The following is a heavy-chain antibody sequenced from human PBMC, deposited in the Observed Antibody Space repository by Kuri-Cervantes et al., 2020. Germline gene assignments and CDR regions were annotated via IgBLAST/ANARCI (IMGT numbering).Heavy chain of an antibody. D-gene: IGHD5-12*01. Sequence: GESLKISCAASGFTFSSYGMHWVRQAPGKGLEWVAVISYDGSNKYYADSVKGRFTISRDNAKNSLYLQMNSLRAEDTAVYYCARFGYSGYDLDYWGQGTLVTVSS. CDR2: ISYDGSNK. V-gene: IGHV3-30*03. CDR1: GFTFSSYG. CDR3: ARFGYSGYDLDY. J-gene: IGHJ4*02.